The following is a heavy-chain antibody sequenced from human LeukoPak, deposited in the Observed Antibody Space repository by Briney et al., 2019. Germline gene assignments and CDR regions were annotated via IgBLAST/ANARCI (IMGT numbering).Heavy chain of an antibody. CDR1: GGSFSGYY. V-gene: IGHV4-34*01. CDR2: INHSGST. CDR3: ATIRYGDFDY. J-gene: IGHJ4*02. D-gene: IGHD1-14*01. Sequence: PSETLSLTCAVYGGSFSGYYWSWIRQPPGKGLEWIGEINHSGSTNYNPSLKSRVTISVDTSKNQFSLKLSSVTAADTAVYYCATIRYGDFDYWGQGTLVTVSS.